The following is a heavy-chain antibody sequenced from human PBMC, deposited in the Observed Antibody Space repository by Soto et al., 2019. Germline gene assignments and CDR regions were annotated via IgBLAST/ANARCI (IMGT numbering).Heavy chain of an antibody. CDR3: ARGVGTHIVVVTAILDY. J-gene: IGHJ4*02. D-gene: IGHD2-21*02. CDR1: GGSFSGYY. CDR2: INHSGST. Sequence: SETLSLTCAVYGGSFSGYYWSWIRQPPGKGLEWIGEINHSGSTNYNPSLKSRVTISVDTSKNQFSLKLSSVTAADTAVYYCARGVGTHIVVVTAILDYWGQGTLVTVSS. V-gene: IGHV4-34*01.